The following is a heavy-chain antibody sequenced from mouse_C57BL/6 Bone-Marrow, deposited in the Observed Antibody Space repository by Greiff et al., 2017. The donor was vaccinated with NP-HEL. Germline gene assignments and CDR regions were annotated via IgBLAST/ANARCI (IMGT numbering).Heavy chain of an antibody. CDR2: INPSSGYT. J-gene: IGHJ4*01. D-gene: IGHD1-1*01. CDR3: APYYYGSSYDAMDY. Sequence: QVQLKESGAELAKPGASVKLSCKASGYTFTSYWMHWVKQRPGQGLEWIGYINPSSGYTKYNQKFKDKATLTADKSSSTAYMQLSSLTYEDSAVYYCAPYYYGSSYDAMDYWGQGTSVTVSS. V-gene: IGHV1-7*01. CDR1: GYTFTSYW.